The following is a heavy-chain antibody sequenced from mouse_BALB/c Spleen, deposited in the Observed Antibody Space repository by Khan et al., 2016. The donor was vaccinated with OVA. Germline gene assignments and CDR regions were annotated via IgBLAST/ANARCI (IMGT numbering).Heavy chain of an antibody. J-gene: IGHJ3*01. D-gene: IGHD2-4*01. CDR3: ARRGYDYGRGALFAY. Sequence: QVQLKESGPGLVQPSQSLSITCTVSGFSLNNYSVHWVRQSPGKGLEWLGVIWSVGSTDYNAAFISRMTISKDNSRNQIFFRMNSLQPNDTAIYXCARRGYDYGRGALFAYWGQGTLVTVSA. CDR1: GFSLNNYS. V-gene: IGHV2-2*02. CDR2: IWSVGST.